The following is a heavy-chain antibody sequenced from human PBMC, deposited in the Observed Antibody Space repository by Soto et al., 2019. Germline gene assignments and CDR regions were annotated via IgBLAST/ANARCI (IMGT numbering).Heavy chain of an antibody. D-gene: IGHD2-8*01. J-gene: IGHJ4*02. CDR2: IRSKAYGGTT. CDR1: GFTFGDYA. V-gene: IGHV3-49*04. CDR3: TSLYCTNGVCFDY. Sequence: GGSLRLSCTASGFTFGDYAMSWVRQAPGKGLEWVGFIRSKAYGGTTEYAASVKGRFTISRDDSKSIAYLQMNSLKTEDTAVYYCTSLYCTNGVCFDYWGQGT.